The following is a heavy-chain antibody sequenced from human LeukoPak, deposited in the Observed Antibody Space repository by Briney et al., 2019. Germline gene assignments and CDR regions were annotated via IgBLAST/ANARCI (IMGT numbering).Heavy chain of an antibody. V-gene: IGHV4-39*01. J-gene: IGHJ4*02. Sequence: SETLSLTCTVSGGSISSSSYYWGWIRQPPGKGLEWIGSIYYSGSTYYNPSLKSRVTISVDTSKNQFSPKLSSVTAADTAVYYCARPNGAHDSYGQIDYWGQGTLVTVSS. CDR1: GGSISSSSYY. CDR3: ARPNGAHDSYGQIDY. D-gene: IGHD5-18*01. CDR2: IYYSGST.